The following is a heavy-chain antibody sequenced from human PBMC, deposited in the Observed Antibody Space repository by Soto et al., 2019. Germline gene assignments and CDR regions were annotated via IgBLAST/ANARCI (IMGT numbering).Heavy chain of an antibody. CDR3: STGGYPSGLDH. V-gene: IGHV3-15*07. J-gene: IGHJ4*02. CDR1: DFTFSIAQ. D-gene: IGHD3-10*01. CDR2: IKSKVDGGTT. Sequence: DVQLVESGGGSVKPGGSLRLSCAVSDFTFSIAQMNWVRQAPGKGLEWVGRIKSKVDGGTTAYAAPVKGRFTISRDDSKNMFFLQMNSLKTEDTAVYYCSTGGYPSGLDHWGQGTLVTVSS.